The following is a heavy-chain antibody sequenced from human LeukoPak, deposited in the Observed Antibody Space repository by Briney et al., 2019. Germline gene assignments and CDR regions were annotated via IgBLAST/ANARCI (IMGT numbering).Heavy chain of an antibody. CDR1: GGSISSYY. V-gene: IGHV4-4*07. CDR2: IYTSGST. Sequence: SETLPLTCTVSGGSISSYYWSWIRQPAGKGLEWIGRIYTSGSTNYNPSLKSRVTMSVDTSKNQFSLKLSSVTAADTAVYYCARDRSGYSGYVASYFDYWGQGTLVTVSS. D-gene: IGHD5-12*01. J-gene: IGHJ4*02. CDR3: ARDRSGYSGYVASYFDY.